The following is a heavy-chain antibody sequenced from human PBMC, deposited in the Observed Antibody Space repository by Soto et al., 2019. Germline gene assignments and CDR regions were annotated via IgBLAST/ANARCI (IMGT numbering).Heavy chain of an antibody. CDR1: GFTFSSYA. CDR3: ARWMGYGDYALYYYYGMDV. D-gene: IGHD4-17*01. Sequence: GGSLRLSCAASGFTFSSYAMSWVRLAPGKGLEWVSAISGSGGSTYYADSVKGRFTISRDNSKNTLYLQMNSLRAEDTAVYYCARWMGYGDYALYYYYGMDVWGQGTTVTVSS. V-gene: IGHV3-23*01. J-gene: IGHJ6*02. CDR2: ISGSGGST.